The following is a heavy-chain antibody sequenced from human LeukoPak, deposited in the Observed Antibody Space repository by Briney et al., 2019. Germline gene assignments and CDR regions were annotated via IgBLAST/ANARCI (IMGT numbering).Heavy chain of an antibody. CDR2: IYYSGST. V-gene: IGHV4-31*03. D-gene: IGHD4-17*01. CDR1: GGSISSGGYY. Sequence: SETLSLTCTVSGGSISSGGYYWSWIRQHPGKGLEWIGYIYYSGSTYYNPSLKSRVTISVDTSKNQFSLKLSSVTAADTAVYYCAREIYGDYSDYWGQGTLVTVSS. CDR3: AREIYGDYSDY. J-gene: IGHJ4*02.